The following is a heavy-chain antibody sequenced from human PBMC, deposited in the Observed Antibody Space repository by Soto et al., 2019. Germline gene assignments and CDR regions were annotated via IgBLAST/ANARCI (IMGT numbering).Heavy chain of an antibody. CDR3: ARDIAVAVIRGGVDV. J-gene: IGHJ6*02. CDR2: VNLYRGVT. V-gene: IGHV1-2*02. CDR1: GYSFTAYY. D-gene: IGHD2-21*01. Sequence: QVELVQSGAEIKMPGASVKVSCKTSGYSFTAYYMHWVRQAPGQGLEWMGWVNLYRGVTNIAQKFQGRVTMTGDKSISTAYMELSGLTSDGTAVYYCARDIAVAVIRGGVDVWGQGTTVTVS.